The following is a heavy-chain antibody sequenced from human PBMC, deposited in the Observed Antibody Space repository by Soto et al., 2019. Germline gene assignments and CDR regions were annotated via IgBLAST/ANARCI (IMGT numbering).Heavy chain of an antibody. CDR2: INDSGST. Sequence: SETLSLTCAVYGGSFSDYSWTWIRQPPGKGLEWIGEINDSGSTNYTPSLERRVTISRDTSKNRFSLKLSSVTAADTAVYYCARGSHKLHSYDSSGFYHYVDYWGQGSMVTVSS. D-gene: IGHD3-22*01. CDR1: GGSFSDYS. CDR3: ARGSHKLHSYDSSGFYHYVDY. V-gene: IGHV4-34*01. J-gene: IGHJ4*02.